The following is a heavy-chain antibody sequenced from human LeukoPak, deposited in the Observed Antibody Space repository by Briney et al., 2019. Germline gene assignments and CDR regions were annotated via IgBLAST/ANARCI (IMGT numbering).Heavy chain of an antibody. Sequence: GASVKVSCKASGYTFTSYAMHWVRQAPGQRLEWMGWINAGNGNTKYSQKFQGRVTITRDTSASTDYMELSSLRSEDTAVYYCTRGSLASSGWYVLGYWGQGTLVTVSS. J-gene: IGHJ4*02. D-gene: IGHD6-19*01. CDR3: TRGSLASSGWYVLGY. CDR2: INAGNGNT. CDR1: GYTFTSYA. V-gene: IGHV1-3*01.